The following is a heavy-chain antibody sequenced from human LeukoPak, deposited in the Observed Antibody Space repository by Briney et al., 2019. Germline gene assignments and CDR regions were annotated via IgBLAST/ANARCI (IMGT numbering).Heavy chain of an antibody. J-gene: IGHJ4*02. CDR3: AAQLAARPIDY. V-gene: IGHV3-23*01. Sequence: GGSLRLSCAASGFTFSSYAMSWVRQAPGKGLEWVSAISGSGGSTYYADSVKGRFTISRNNSKNTLYLQMNSLRAEDTAVYYCAAQLAARPIDYWGQGNLVTVSS. CDR2: ISGSGGST. CDR1: GFTFSSYA. D-gene: IGHD6-6*01.